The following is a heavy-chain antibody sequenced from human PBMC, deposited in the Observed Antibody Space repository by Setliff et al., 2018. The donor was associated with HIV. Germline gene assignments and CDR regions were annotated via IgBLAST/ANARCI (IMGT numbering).Heavy chain of an antibody. V-gene: IGHV4-4*07. CDR2: INPSGSV. D-gene: IGHD2-2*02. CDR3: TREFHRGIPDYFDS. CDR1: GDSVNGYY. Sequence: SETLSLTCTVSGDSVNGYYWSWIRQPAGKGLEWVGRINPSGSVNYNPSLNSRVAVSLDTSKNQFSLKLSSVTAADTAVYYCTREFHRGIPDYFDSWGQGFLVTVS. J-gene: IGHJ4*02.